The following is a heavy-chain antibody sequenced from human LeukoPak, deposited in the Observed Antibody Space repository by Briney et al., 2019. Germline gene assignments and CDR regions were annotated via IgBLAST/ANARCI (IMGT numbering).Heavy chain of an antibody. CDR1: GYTFTSYD. J-gene: IGHJ3*02. CDR3: ARAPDNWNAFDI. V-gene: IGHV1-8*01. CDR2: MNPNSGNT. D-gene: IGHD1-20*01. Sequence: ASVKVSCKASGYTFTSYDISWVRQATGQGLEWMGWMNPNSGNTGYAQKFQGRVTMTRNTSISTAYMELSSLRSEDTAVYYCARAPDNWNAFDIWGQGTMVTVSS.